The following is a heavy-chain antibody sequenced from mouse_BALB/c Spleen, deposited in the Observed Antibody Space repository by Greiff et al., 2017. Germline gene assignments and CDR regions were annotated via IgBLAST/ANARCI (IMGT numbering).Heavy chain of an antibody. V-gene: IGHV1S34*01. CDR1: GYSFTGYY. CDR3: ARGYGSSPYYFDY. Sequence: LVKTGASVKISCKASGYSFTGYYMHWVKQSHGQSLEWIGYISCYNGATSYNQKFKGKATFTVDTSSSTAYMQLNSLTSEDSAVYYCARGYGSSPYYFDYWGQGTTLTVSS. CDR2: ISCYNGAT. D-gene: IGHD1-1*01. J-gene: IGHJ2*01.